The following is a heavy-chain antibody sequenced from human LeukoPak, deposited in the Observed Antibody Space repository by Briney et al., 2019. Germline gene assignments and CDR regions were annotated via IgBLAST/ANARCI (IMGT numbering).Heavy chain of an antibody. CDR3: ARVSPVVYITGTTYYMDV. CDR2: ISSSGSTI. J-gene: IGHJ6*03. CDR1: GFTFSDYY. Sequence: GGSLRLSCAASGFTFSDYYMSWIRQAPGKGLEWVSYISSSGSTIYYADSVKGRFTISRDNAKNSLYLQMNSLRAEDTALYYCARVSPVVYITGTTYYMDVWGKGTTVTVSS. V-gene: IGHV3-11*01. D-gene: IGHD1-14*01.